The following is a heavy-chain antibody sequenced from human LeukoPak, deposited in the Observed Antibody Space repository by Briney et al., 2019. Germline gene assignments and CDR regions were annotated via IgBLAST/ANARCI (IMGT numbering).Heavy chain of an antibody. D-gene: IGHD2-8*01. Sequence: GGSLRLSCAASGFTFSDAWMNWVRQTPGKGLEWVARIRRQTEGWTKDYTAPVKGRFTNSRDDSKSTVYLQMNSLEIEDTAVYYCSRNADHDWWGQGTLVTVSP. V-gene: IGHV3-15*01. CDR3: SRNADHDW. CDR1: GFTFSDAW. CDR2: IRRQTEGWTK. J-gene: IGHJ4*02.